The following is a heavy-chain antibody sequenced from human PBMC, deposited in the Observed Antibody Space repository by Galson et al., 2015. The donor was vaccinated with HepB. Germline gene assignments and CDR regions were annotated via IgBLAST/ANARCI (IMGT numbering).Heavy chain of an antibody. D-gene: IGHD2-2*01. J-gene: IGHJ6*03. Sequence: SVKVSCKASGYTFTSYGISWVRQAPGQGLEWMGWISAYNGNTNYAQKLQGRVTMTTDTSTSTAYMELRSLRSDDTAVYYCARESVPAAYYYYYMDVWGKGTTVTVSS. CDR1: GYTFTSYG. CDR3: ARESVPAAYYYYYMDV. V-gene: IGHV1-18*01. CDR2: ISAYNGNT.